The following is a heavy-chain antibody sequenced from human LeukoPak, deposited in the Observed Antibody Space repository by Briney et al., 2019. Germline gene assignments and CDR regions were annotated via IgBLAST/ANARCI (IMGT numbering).Heavy chain of an antibody. Sequence: PGGSLRLSCAASGFTFSIYGMHWVRQAPGTGLQWVAAISPDGSKKYYVDSVKGRFAISRGNSKNTLYLQMSSLRADDTAVYYCANDPPSYLDVPDYWGQGTLVTVSS. CDR3: ANDPPSYLDVPDY. CDR2: ISPDGSKK. J-gene: IGHJ4*02. D-gene: IGHD1-1*01. CDR1: GFTFSIYG. V-gene: IGHV3-30*18.